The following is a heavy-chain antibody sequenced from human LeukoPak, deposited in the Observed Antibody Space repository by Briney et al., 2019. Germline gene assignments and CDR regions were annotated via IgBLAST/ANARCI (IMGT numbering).Heavy chain of an antibody. CDR1: GGSISSGGYY. J-gene: IGHJ4*02. CDR3: ARLYCSSTSCYPSYFDY. Sequence: PSETLSLTCTVSGGSISSGGYYWSWIRQHPGKGLEWIGYIHYSGSTYYNPSLKSRVTISVDTSKNQFSLRLSSVTAADTAVYYCARLYCSSTSCYPSYFDYWGQGTLVTVSS. V-gene: IGHV4-31*03. D-gene: IGHD2-2*01. CDR2: IHYSGST.